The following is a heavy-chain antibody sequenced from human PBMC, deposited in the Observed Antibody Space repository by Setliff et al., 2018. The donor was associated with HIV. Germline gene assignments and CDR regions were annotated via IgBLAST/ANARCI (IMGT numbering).Heavy chain of an antibody. Sequence: PSETLSLTCTVSGGSISSYYWSWIRQPPGKGLEWIGYIYYSGSTNYNPSLKSRVTMTRDTSTSTGYMELSSLTSEDTAVYFCAREYPRVAGPTPYYFDYWGQGTLVTVSS. J-gene: IGHJ4*02. CDR2: IYYSGST. CDR1: GGSISSYY. V-gene: IGHV4-59*01. D-gene: IGHD2-15*01. CDR3: AREYPRVAGPTPYYFDY.